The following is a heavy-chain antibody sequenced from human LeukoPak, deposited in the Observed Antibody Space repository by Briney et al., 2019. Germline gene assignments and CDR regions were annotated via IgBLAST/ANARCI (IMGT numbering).Heavy chain of an antibody. CDR3: ARSRVTTVTTMSEY. Sequence: GGSLRLSCAASGFTFSGSALHWVRQASGKGLEWVGRIRSTANGYATAYAASVKGRFTISRDDSKNTAYLQMDSLKTEDTAVYYCARSRVTTVTTMSEYWGQGTLVTVSS. V-gene: IGHV3-73*01. J-gene: IGHJ4*02. CDR2: IRSTANGYAT. D-gene: IGHD4-17*01. CDR1: GFTFSGSA.